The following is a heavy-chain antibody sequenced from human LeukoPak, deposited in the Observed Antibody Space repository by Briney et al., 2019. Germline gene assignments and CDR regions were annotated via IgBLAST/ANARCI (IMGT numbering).Heavy chain of an antibody. Sequence: SETLSLTCNVSGGSINYYYWSWIRQPPGKGLEWIGHIYYTGSMNYNPSLKSRVTISIDTSKNQFSLKLTSVTATDTAVYFCARYHPTGSSLDVWGQGTTVTVSS. V-gene: IGHV4-59*13. D-gene: IGHD1-1*01. CDR1: GGSINYYY. CDR3: ARYHPTGSSLDV. CDR2: IYYTGSM. J-gene: IGHJ6*02.